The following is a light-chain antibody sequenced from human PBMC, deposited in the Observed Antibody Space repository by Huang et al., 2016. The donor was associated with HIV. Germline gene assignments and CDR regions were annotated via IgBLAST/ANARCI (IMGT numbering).Light chain of an antibody. V-gene: IGKV1-NL1*01. J-gene: IGKJ1*01. CDR3: QQYHGIPWT. CDR2: ATS. Sequence: DIQMTQSPSSLSASVGDRVTITCRASQGIGNSLAWYQQKPEKAPRLLLYATSRLESGGPSRFSGSGSGTHDTLTISTRQPEDIASYYCQQYHGIPWTFGQGTKVEIK. CDR1: QGIGNS.